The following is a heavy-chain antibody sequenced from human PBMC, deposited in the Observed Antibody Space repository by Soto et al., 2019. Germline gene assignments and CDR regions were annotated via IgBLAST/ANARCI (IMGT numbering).Heavy chain of an antibody. V-gene: IGHV1-69*08. Sequence: QVQLVQSGPEVKKPGSSVKVSCKTSGGTLSSYSISWVRQAPGQGLAWVGRIITFVGKANVAQQFQGRVTRTADRAAETTYMELRRLTSEDTAVYYGARVTGGHDSGGNDMDVWGTGTTVTVSS. CDR3: ARVTGGHDSGGNDMDV. J-gene: IGHJ6*03. D-gene: IGHD5-12*01. CDR1: GGTLSSYS. CDR2: IITFVGKA.